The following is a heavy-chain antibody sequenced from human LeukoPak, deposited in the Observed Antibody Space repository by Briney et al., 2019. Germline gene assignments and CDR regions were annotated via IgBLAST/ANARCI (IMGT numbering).Heavy chain of an antibody. CDR3: ARGGFTTDY. J-gene: IGHJ4*02. CDR1: GFTFSSYW. D-gene: IGHD1-14*01. CDR2: INQDGSEK. V-gene: IGHV3-7*01. Sequence: GGSLRLSCAGSGFTFSSYWMSWVRQAPGKGLEWVANINQDGSEKYCLNSVKGRFTISRNNAENSLYLQMTSLRAEDTAVYYCARGGFTTDYWGQGSLVTVSS.